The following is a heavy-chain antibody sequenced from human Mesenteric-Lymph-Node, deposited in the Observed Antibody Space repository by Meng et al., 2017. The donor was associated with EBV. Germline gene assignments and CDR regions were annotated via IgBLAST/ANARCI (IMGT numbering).Heavy chain of an antibody. J-gene: IGHJ4*02. D-gene: IGHD3-16*01. CDR3: ATGWGKANY. CDR1: GDSFSAYY. CDR2: VIHSGNT. Sequence: QGQLQQWVAGLLKPSATLSLTCDVYGDSFSAYYWRWIRQPPGRGLEWIGDVIHSGNTSYSPSLKSRVTISVDTSKRQFSLKLRSMTAADTAVYYCATGWGKANYWGQGTLVTVSS. V-gene: IGHV4-34*12.